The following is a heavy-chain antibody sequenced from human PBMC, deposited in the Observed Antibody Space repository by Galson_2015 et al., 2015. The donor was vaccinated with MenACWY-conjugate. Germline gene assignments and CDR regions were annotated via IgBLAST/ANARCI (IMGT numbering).Heavy chain of an antibody. J-gene: IGHJ4*02. CDR1: AFTFSSFE. CDR3: ARLAVPGLN. V-gene: IGHV3-48*03. D-gene: IGHD6-19*01. CDR2: ISSSGTTI. Sequence: SLRLSCAASAFTFSSFEMNWVRQAPGKGLVWVSYISSSGTTIYYSDSVKGRFTISRDNAKNSLYLQMNSLRAEDTAVYYCARLAVPGLNWGQGTLVTVSS.